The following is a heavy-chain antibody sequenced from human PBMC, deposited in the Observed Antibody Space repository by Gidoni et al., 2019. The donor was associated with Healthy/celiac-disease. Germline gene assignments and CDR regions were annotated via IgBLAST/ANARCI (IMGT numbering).Heavy chain of an antibody. CDR1: GGSFSGYH. J-gene: IGHJ5*02. CDR2: INHSGST. Sequence: QLQLQQWGAGLLKPSETLSLTCAVYGGSFSGYHWSWIRQPPGKGLEWIGEINHSGSTNYNPSLKGRVTISVDTSKNQFSLKLTSVTAADTAVYYCASCGSGSQNWFDPWGQGTLVTVSS. CDR3: ASCGSGSQNWFDP. D-gene: IGHD1-26*01. V-gene: IGHV4-34*01.